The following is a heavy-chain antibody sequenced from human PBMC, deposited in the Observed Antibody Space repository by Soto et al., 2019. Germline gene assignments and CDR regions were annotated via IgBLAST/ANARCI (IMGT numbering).Heavy chain of an antibody. J-gene: IGHJ4*02. V-gene: IGHV3-64D*06. CDR1: GFTFSSYA. CDR2: ISTNGDST. D-gene: IGHD2-2*01. Sequence: GGSLRLSCSASGFTFSSYAMHWVREAPGRGLVYVSAISTNGDSTYYADSVEGRFTISRDNSKNTLYLQMSSLRAEDTAVYYCVKVDCTSTSCYQGHPAYWGQGTVVTVSS. CDR3: VKVDCTSTSCYQGHPAY.